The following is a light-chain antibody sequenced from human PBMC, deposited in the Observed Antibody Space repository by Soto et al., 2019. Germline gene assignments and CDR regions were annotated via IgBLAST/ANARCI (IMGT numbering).Light chain of an antibody. V-gene: IGLV2-14*01. CDR1: SSDVGDYNY. J-gene: IGLJ3*02. CDR2: EVS. Sequence: QSVLTQPASVSGSPGQSITISCTGTSSDVGDYNYVSWYQHHPGKVPKLMIYEVSNRPSGVSNRFSGSKSGNTASLTISGLQAEDEADYYCSSYTTSSTRVFGGGTKLTVL. CDR3: SSYTTSSTRV.